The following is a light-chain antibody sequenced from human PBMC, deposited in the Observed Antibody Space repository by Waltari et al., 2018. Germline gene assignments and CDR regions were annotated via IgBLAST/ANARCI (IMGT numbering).Light chain of an antibody. CDR3: CSYAGSSTVV. V-gene: IGLV2-23*02. J-gene: IGLJ2*01. Sequence: QSALTQPASVSGSPGQSITISCTGTSSDVGSYNLVSWYQQYPGKVPKLMIYEVTKRPSGVSKRFSGSKSGNTASLTISGLQAEDEADYYCCSYAGSSTVVFGGGTKVTVL. CDR2: EVT. CDR1: SSDVGSYNL.